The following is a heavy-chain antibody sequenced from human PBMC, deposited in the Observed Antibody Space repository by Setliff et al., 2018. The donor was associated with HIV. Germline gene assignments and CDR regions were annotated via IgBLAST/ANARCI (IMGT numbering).Heavy chain of an antibody. CDR2: IYPGYSDT. CDR1: GYSFTSYW. V-gene: IGHV5-51*01. D-gene: IGHD6-19*01. J-gene: IGHJ4*02. Sequence: HGESLKISCKGSGYSFTSYWSGWVRQMPGKGLEWMGIIYPGYSDTRYSPSFQGQVTISAAKSISTAYLQWSSLKASDTAMYYCARRIVVAGHFDYWGQGTLVTVSS. CDR3: ARRIVVAGHFDY.